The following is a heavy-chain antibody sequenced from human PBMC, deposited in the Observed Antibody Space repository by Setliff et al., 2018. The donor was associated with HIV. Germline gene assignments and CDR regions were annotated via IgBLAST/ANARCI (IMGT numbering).Heavy chain of an antibody. CDR3: ARRAVPSLGGWYKEDWFDP. CDR2: IYYSGTT. V-gene: IGHV4-39*02. D-gene: IGHD6-19*01. J-gene: IGHJ5*02. CDR1: GGYISSHY. Sequence: SETLSLTCTVSGGYISSHYWVWIRQRPGKGLEWMGSIYYSGTTYYNTSLKSRVTISIDTSKNHLSLKLTSVTASDTALYYCARRAVPSLGGWYKEDWFDPWGQGILVTVSS.